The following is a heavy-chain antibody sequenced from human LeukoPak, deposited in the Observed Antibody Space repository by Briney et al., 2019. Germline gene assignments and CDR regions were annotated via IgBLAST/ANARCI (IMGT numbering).Heavy chain of an antibody. D-gene: IGHD6-13*01. CDR2: IYYSGST. V-gene: IGHV4-59*01. CDR3: ARDRGSSSWYPSDYYFDY. J-gene: IGHJ4*02. Sequence: SSETLSLTCTVSGGSISSYYWSWIRQPPGKGLEWIGYIYYSGSTNYNPSLKSRVTISVDTSKNQFSLKLSSVTAADTAVYYCARDRGSSSWYPSDYYFDYWGQGTLVTVSS. CDR1: GGSISSYY.